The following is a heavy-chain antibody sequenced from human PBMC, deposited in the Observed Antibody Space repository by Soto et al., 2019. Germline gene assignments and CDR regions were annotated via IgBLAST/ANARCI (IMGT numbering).Heavy chain of an antibody. CDR1: GFAVSSSF. CDR2: IYNDCST. CDR3: ARSYKWTGLFDY. Sequence: GGSLRLSCAVSGFAVSSSFMSWVRLAPGKGLEWVSAIYNDCSTYYADSVQGRFTISRDVSKDTLYLQMNSLRAEDMAVYYCARSYKWTGLFDYWGQGTLVTVSS. J-gene: IGHJ4*02. D-gene: IGHD1-20*01. V-gene: IGHV3-53*01.